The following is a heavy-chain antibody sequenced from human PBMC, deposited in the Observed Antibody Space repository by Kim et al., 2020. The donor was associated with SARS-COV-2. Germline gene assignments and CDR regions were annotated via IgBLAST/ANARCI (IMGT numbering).Heavy chain of an antibody. CDR3: ASTADYYDSSALGYFDL. J-gene: IGHJ2*01. D-gene: IGHD3-22*01. CDR1: GGTFSNYA. V-gene: IGHV1-69*04. CDR2: IIPILGIA. Sequence: SVKVSCKASGGTFSNYAISWVRQAPGQGLEWMGRIIPILGIANYAQKFQGRVTVTADKSTSTAYMELSSLRSEDTAMYYCASTADYYDSSALGYFDLWGRGTLVTVSS.